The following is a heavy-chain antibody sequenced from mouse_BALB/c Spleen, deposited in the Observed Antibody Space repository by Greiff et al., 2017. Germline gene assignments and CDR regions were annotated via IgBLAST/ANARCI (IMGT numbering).Heavy chain of an antibody. D-gene: IGHD2-14*01. J-gene: IGHJ3*01. V-gene: IGHV8-8*01. CDR3: ARAYYRYDGFAY. Sequence: QVTLKESGPGILQPSQTLSLTCSFSGFSLSTSGMGVGWIRQPSGQGLEWLAHIWWDDDKRYNPALKSRLTISKDTSSNQLFLKIASVDTADTATDDWARAYYRYDGFAYWGQGTLVTVSA. CDR1: GFSLSTSGMG. CDR2: IWWDDDK.